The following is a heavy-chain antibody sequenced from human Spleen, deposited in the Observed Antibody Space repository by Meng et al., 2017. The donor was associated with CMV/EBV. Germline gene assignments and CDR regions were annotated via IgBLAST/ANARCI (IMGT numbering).Heavy chain of an antibody. CDR3: AREGYQVATPAPYFDF. CDR1: GFTFSGYS. Sequence: LKISCAASGFTFSGYSMSWVRQAPGKGLEWVSSMGFRSGHISYAKSLEGRFTISRDNAKNSLFLQLNSLRAEDTAVYFCAREGYQVATPAPYFDFWGQGTLVTVSS. D-gene: IGHD2-2*01. CDR2: MGFRSGHI. J-gene: IGHJ4*02. V-gene: IGHV3-21*01.